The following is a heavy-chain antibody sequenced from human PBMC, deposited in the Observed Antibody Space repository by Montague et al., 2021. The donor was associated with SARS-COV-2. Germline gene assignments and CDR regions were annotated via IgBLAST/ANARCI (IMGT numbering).Heavy chain of an antibody. CDR2: VLYNKGT. Sequence: SETLSLTCTVSGVSVTDYYWSWIRQPPGKGLEWVGDVLYNKGTDFNPSLKSRVANSVDTSKNQFSLRLTSVTAADTAFYYCLRHPHYDGLNGPPDFWGQGTLVTVSS. D-gene: IGHD3-9*01. CDR1: GVSVTDYY. CDR3: LRHPHYDGLNGPPDF. V-gene: IGHV4-59*08. J-gene: IGHJ4*02.